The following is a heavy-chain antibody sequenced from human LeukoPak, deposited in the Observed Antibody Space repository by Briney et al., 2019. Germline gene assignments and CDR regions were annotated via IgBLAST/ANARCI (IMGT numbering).Heavy chain of an antibody. J-gene: IGHJ4*02. Sequence: PGGSLRLSCAASGFTFSSYSMNWVRRAPGKGLEWVSYISSSSSTIYYADSVKGRFTISRDNAKNSLYLQMNSLRAEDTAVYYCARDRWGFDYWGQGTLVTVSS. CDR3: ARDRWGFDY. V-gene: IGHV3-48*01. CDR2: ISSSSSTI. D-gene: IGHD5-24*01. CDR1: GFTFSSYS.